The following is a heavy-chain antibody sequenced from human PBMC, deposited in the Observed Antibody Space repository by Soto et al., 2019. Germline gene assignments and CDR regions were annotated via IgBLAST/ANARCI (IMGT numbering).Heavy chain of an antibody. CDR3: ARQGRCSISSCYDVGSPYNYFNP. CDR2: IYYTGNI. D-gene: IGHD2-2*01. Sequence: QLQLQESSPGLVKPSETLSFTCSVSGGSISNSLNYWGWIRQPPGKGLEWIGTIYYTGNIYYNPSLKSRVTISIDTSRNQFSLRLSSVTAADTAVYYCARQGRCSISSCYDVGSPYNYFNPWGQGTLVTVST. J-gene: IGHJ5*02. CDR1: GGSISNSLNY. V-gene: IGHV4-39*01.